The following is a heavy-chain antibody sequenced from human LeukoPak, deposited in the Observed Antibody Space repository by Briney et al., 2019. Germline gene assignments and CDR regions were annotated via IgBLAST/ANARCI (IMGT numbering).Heavy chain of an antibody. Sequence: PSQTLSLTCTVSGGSISSGSYYWSWIRQPAGKGLEWIGRIYTSGSTNYNPSLKSRVTISVDTSKNQFSLKLSSVTAADTAVYYCARVLSYEYYYYYMDVWGKGTTVTVSS. D-gene: IGHD3-3*01. CDR3: ARVLSYEYYYYYMDV. CDR2: IYTSGST. CDR1: GGSISSGSYY. J-gene: IGHJ6*03. V-gene: IGHV4-61*02.